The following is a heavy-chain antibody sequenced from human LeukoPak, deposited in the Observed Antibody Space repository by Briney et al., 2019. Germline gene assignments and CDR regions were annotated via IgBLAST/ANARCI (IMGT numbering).Heavy chain of an antibody. CDR2: IYYSGST. Sequence: PSETLSLTCTVSGGSISSGGYYWSWIRQHPGKGLEWIGYIYYSGSTYYNPSLKSRVTISVDTSMNQFSLKLSSVTAADTAVYYCARDNSSGFDYWGQGTLVTVSS. J-gene: IGHJ4*02. V-gene: IGHV4-31*03. D-gene: IGHD6-25*01. CDR1: GGSISSGGYY. CDR3: ARDNSSGFDY.